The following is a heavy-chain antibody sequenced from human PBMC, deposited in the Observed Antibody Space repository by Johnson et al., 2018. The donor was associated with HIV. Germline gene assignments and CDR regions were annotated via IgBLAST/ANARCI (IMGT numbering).Heavy chain of an antibody. J-gene: IGHJ3*02. CDR1: GFTFSGSA. D-gene: IGHD4-23*01. V-gene: IGHV3-73*01. CDR3: ARDNGGAFDI. CDR2: IRSKPYSYAP. Sequence: VQLVESGGGLVQPGESLKLSCAASGFTFSGSAMHWVRQASGKGLEWVGRIRSKPYSYAPAYAASVTGRFTISRDNSKNTLYVQMNSLRAEDTAVYYCARDNGGAFDIWGPGTMVTVSS.